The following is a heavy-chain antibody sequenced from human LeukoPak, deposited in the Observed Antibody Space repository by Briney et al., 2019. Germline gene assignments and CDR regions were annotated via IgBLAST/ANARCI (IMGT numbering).Heavy chain of an antibody. V-gene: IGHV1-58*01. D-gene: IGHD3-22*01. CDR2: IVVGSGNT. CDR1: GFTFTSSA. CDR3: AATRVRYDTPHY. Sequence: ASVKVSCKASGFTFTSSAVQWVRQARGQRLEWIGWIVVGSGNTNYAQKFQERVTITRDMSTSTAYMELSSLRSEDTAVYYCAATRVRYDTPHYWGQGTLVTVSS. J-gene: IGHJ4*02.